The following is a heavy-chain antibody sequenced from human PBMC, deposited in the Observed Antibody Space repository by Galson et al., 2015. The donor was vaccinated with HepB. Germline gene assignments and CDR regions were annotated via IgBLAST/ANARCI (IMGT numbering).Heavy chain of an antibody. CDR1: GSTFSDYY. CDR2: INPNSAGT. V-gene: IGHV1-2*06. J-gene: IGHJ6*02. D-gene: IGHD4-11*01. CDR3: ARDYLDYSDYYGMDV. Sequence: SVKVSCKASGSTFSDYYMHWVRQAPGQGLEWMGRINPNSAGTNYAQKFQGRVTMTRDTSINTVYMELSRLRSDDTAVYYCARDYLDYSDYYGMDVWGQGTTVTVSS.